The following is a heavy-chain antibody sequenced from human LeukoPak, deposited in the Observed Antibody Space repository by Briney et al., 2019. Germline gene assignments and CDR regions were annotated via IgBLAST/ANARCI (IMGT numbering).Heavy chain of an antibody. CDR2: IRYDGSNK. CDR3: VKDSSVYYSDSRDFDY. J-gene: IGHJ4*02. D-gene: IGHD3-22*01. V-gene: IGHV3-30*02. Sequence: GGSLRLSCAASGFTFSSYGMHWVRQAPGKGLEWVIFIRYDGSNKYYADSVKGRFTISRDNSKNTLYLQMNSLRAEDTAVYYCVKDSSVYYSDSRDFDYWGQGTLVTVSS. CDR1: GFTFSSYG.